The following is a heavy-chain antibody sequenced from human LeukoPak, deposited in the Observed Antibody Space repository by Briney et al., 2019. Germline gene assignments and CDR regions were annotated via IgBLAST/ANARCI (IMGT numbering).Heavy chain of an antibody. CDR3: AKNQYYDFWSGCYFDY. J-gene: IGHJ4*02. D-gene: IGHD3-3*01. V-gene: IGHV3-9*01. Sequence: GRSLRLSCAASGFTFDDYAMHWVRQAPGKGLEWVSGISWNSGSIGYADSVKDRFTISRDNAKNSLYLQMNSLRAEDTALYYCAKNQYYDFWSGCYFDYWGQGTLVTVSS. CDR1: GFTFDDYA. CDR2: ISWNSGSI.